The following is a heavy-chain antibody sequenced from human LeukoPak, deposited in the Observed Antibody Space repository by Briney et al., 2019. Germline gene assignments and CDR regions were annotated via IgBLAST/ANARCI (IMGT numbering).Heavy chain of an antibody. CDR3: ASGPQHNYFDY. D-gene: IGHD1-14*01. CDR1: GGSFSGYS. J-gene: IGHJ4*02. Sequence: PSETLSLTCAVYGGSFSGYSWSWVRQPPGKGLEWIGKINPSGSTNYNPSLKSRVTISVDTSKTQFSLKLSSVTAADTAVYYCASGPQHNYFDYWGQGTLVTVSP. CDR2: INPSGST. V-gene: IGHV4-34*01.